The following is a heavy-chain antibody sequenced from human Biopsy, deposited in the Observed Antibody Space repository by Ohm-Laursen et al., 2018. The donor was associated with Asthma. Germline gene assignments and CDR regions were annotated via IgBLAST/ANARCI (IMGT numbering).Heavy chain of an antibody. V-gene: IGHV4-30-2*01. CDR2: LFHRGAT. Sequence: SQTLSLTCAVSGDSINSGGYSWKWVRPPPGQGPGWVSYLFHRGATPHNPSLKSRVTISVDRSKRQFSLKVNSVTAADTAVYYCARMITMIQAANYYSYAMDVWGQGTTVTVSS. CDR3: ARMITMIQAANYYSYAMDV. CDR1: GDSINSGGYS. D-gene: IGHD3-22*01. J-gene: IGHJ6*02.